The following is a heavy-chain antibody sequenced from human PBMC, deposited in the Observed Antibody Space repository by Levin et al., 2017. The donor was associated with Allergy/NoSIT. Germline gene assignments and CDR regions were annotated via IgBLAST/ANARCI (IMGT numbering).Heavy chain of an antibody. D-gene: IGHD4-17*01. CDR3: AKEPYGDYGYFQH. CDR2: ISYDGSNK. V-gene: IGHV3-30*18. CDR1: GFTFSSYG. J-gene: IGHJ1*01. Sequence: GGSLRLSCAASGFTFSSYGMHWVRQAPGKGLEWVAVISYDGSNKYYADSVKGRFTISRDNSKNTLYLQMNSLRAEDTAVYYCAKEPYGDYGYFQHWGQGTLVTVSS.